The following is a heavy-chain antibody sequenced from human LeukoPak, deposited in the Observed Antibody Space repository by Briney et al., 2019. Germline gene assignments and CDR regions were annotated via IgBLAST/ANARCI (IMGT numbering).Heavy chain of an antibody. CDR1: GGTFSSYT. V-gene: IGHV1-69*02. Sequence: ASVKVSCKASGGTFSSYTISWVRQAPGQGLEWMGRIIPILGIANYAQKFQGRVTITADKSTSTAYMKLSSLRSEDTAVYYCGTYGSGSYYYYYYYMGVWGKGTTVTVSS. D-gene: IGHD3-10*01. CDR2: IIPILGIA. CDR3: GTYGSGSYYYYYYYMGV. J-gene: IGHJ6*03.